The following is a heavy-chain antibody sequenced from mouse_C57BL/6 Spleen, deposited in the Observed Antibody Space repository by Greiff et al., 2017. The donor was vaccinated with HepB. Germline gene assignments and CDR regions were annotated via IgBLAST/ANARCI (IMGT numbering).Heavy chain of an antibody. CDR1: GYTFTSYW. CDR2: IHPNSGST. CDR3: AREGTYYYGSSYEGQGY. V-gene: IGHV1-64*01. Sequence: VQLQQPGAELVKPGASVKLSCKASGYTFTSYWMHWVKQRPGQGLEWIGMIHPNSGSTNYNEKFKSKATLTVDKSSSTAYMQLSSLTSEDSAVYYCAREGTYYYGSSYEGQGYWGQGTTLTVSS. J-gene: IGHJ2*01. D-gene: IGHD1-1*01.